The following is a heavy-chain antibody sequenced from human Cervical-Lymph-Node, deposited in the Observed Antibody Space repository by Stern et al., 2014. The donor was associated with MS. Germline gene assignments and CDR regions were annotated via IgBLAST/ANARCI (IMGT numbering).Heavy chain of an antibody. Sequence: QVQLVQSGAEVKKPGASVKVSCKASGYTFTSYGISWVRQAPGQGLEWMGWISAYNGNTNYAQKLQGRVTMTTDTSTSTAYMELRSLRSDDTAVYYCAREPRPYYDFWAGRSWYFDLWGRGTLVTVSS. CDR3: AREPRPYYDFWAGRSWYFDL. CDR1: GYTFTSYG. J-gene: IGHJ2*01. V-gene: IGHV1-18*04. CDR2: ISAYNGNT. D-gene: IGHD3-3*01.